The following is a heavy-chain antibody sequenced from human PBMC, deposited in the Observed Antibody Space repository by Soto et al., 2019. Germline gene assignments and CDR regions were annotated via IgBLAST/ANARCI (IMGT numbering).Heavy chain of an antibody. Sequence: PSETLSLTGSGAGVASTSYYWSWIRWPPGKGLEWIGYVYHSGSTNYNPSLKGRVTMSLDASKNQISLILTSVTAADTAVYFCAREPAWASVPGSFAIWGQGTMVTVSS. CDR1: GVASTSYY. CDR3: AREPAWASVPGSFAI. CDR2: VYHSGST. D-gene: IGHD1-26*01. V-gene: IGHV4-59*01. J-gene: IGHJ3*02.